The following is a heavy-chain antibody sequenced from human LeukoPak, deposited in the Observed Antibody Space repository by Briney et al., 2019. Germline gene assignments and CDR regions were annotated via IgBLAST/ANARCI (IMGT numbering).Heavy chain of an antibody. D-gene: IGHD3-9*01. CDR3: ASPTISRLGRDY. CDR1: GFTFSSYA. V-gene: IGHV3-23*01. Sequence: GGSLRLPCAASGFTFSSYAMSWVRQAPGKGLEWVSAISGSGGSTYYADSVKGRFTISRDNSKNTLYLQMNSLRAEDTAVYYCASPTISRLGRDYWGQGTLVTVSS. CDR2: ISGSGGST. J-gene: IGHJ4*02.